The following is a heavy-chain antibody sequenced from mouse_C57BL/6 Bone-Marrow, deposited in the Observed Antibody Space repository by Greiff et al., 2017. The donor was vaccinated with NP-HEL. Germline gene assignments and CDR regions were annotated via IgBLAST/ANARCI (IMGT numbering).Heavy chain of an antibody. CDR3: ARDTAQGQAWFAY. CDR2: ISDGGSYT. D-gene: IGHD3-2*02. V-gene: IGHV5-4*01. CDR1: GFTFSSYA. Sequence: EVQGVESGGGLVKPGGSLKLSCAASGFTFSSYAMSWVRQTPEKRLEWVATISDGGSYTYYPDNVKGRFTISSDNAKNNLYLQMSHLKSEDTAMYSCARDTAQGQAWFAYWGQGTLVTVSA. J-gene: IGHJ3*01.